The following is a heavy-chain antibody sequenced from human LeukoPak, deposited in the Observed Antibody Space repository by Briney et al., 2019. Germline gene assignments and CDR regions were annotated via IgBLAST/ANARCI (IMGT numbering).Heavy chain of an antibody. J-gene: IGHJ4*02. CDR3: AREKDYYGSGSYGDPSYDY. CDR2: INPNSGGT. CDR1: GYTFTGYY. V-gene: IGHV1-2*04. Sequence: GASVKVSCKASGYTFTGYYMHWVRQAPGQGLEWMGWINPNSGGTNYAQKFQGWVTMTRDTSISTAYMELSRLRSDDTAVYYCAREKDYYGSGSYGDPSYDYWGQGTLVTVSS. D-gene: IGHD3-10*01.